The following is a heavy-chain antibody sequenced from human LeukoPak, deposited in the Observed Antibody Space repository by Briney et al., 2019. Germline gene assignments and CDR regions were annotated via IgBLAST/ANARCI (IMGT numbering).Heavy chain of an antibody. D-gene: IGHD3-10*01. J-gene: IGHJ3*01. CDR2: IYPGDSDT. CDR3: ARPYRSILIRGVRGRDAFDF. CDR1: GYSFTTYW. Sequence: GESLKISCKGSGYSFTTYWNGWGRQMPGKGLEWMGSIYPGDSDTRYSPSFQGQVTISADKSISTAYLQWSSLKASDTAMYYCARPYRSILIRGVRGRDAFDFWGQRTMVAVSS. V-gene: IGHV5-51*01.